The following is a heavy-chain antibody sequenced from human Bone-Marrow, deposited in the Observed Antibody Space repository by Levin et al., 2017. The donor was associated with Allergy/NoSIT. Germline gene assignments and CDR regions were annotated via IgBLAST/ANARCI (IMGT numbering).Heavy chain of an antibody. CDR1: GGSFSGYY. Sequence: SSETLSLTCAVYGGSFSGYYWSWIRQPPGKGLEWIGEINHSGSTNYNPSLKSRVTISVDTSKNQFSLKLSSVTAADTAVYYCARVGRVAVAGLGYWGQGTLVTVSS. CDR2: INHSGST. D-gene: IGHD6-19*01. J-gene: IGHJ4*02. CDR3: ARVGRVAVAGLGY. V-gene: IGHV4-34*01.